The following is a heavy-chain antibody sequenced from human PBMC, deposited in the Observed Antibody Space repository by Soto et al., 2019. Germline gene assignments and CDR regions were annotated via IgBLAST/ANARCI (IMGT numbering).Heavy chain of an antibody. V-gene: IGHV3-48*01. CDR1: GFNFSIYS. D-gene: IGHD6-19*01. CDR3: ARGGSTAWFTNDLLAY. Sequence: GSLRLSCAASGFNFSIYSMNWVRQAPGKGLEWVSYINSSSNTIYYADSVKGRFTTSRDNAKNSLYLQMNSLRIEDTAVYYCARGGSTAWFTNDLLAYWGPGTLVTVSS. CDR2: INSSSNTI. J-gene: IGHJ4*02.